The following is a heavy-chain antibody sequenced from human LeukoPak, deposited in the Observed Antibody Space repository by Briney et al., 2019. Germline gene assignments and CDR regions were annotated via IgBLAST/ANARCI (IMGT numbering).Heavy chain of an antibody. Sequence: SETLSLTCTVSGGSISSYYWSWIRQPPGKGLERIGYIYYSGSTNYNPSLKSRVTISVDTSKNQFSLKLSSVTAADTAVYYCATQGGNYYDSSGYSPSFDYWGQGTLVTVSS. CDR1: GGSISSYY. V-gene: IGHV4-59*08. CDR3: ATQGGNYYDSSGYSPSFDY. J-gene: IGHJ4*02. D-gene: IGHD3-22*01. CDR2: IYYSGST.